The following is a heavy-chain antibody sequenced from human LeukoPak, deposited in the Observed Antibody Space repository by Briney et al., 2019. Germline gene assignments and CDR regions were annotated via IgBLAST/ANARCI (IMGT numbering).Heavy chain of an antibody. J-gene: IGHJ4*02. D-gene: IGHD1-26*01. Sequence: GGSLRLSCAASGFTFSSYDMGWVRQAPGQGLEWVSPIGGSGGATYYADSVEGRFTVSRDNAKNSLYLQMNSLGAEDTALYYCAKDIYPGSRSGSYGYWGQGTLVTVSS. V-gene: IGHV3-23*01. CDR3: AKDIYPGSRSGSYGY. CDR2: IGGSGGAT. CDR1: GFTFSSYD.